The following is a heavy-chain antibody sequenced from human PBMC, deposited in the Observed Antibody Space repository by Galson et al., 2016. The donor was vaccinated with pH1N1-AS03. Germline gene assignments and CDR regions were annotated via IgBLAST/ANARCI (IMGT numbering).Heavy chain of an antibody. V-gene: IGHV4-4*07. Sequence: LSLTCTVSGGSISRFYWSWIRQPTGKGLEWIGSIYSSGSTNYNPSLKSRVTMSVDPSKNQFSLSLSSVTAADTAVYYCARDGETFDHWGQGTLVTISS. CDR1: GGSISRFY. CDR2: IYSSGST. J-gene: IGHJ4*02. CDR3: ARDGETFDH.